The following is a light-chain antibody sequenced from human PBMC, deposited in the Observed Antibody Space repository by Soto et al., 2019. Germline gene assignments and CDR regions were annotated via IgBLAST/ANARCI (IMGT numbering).Light chain of an antibody. CDR3: SSYTSSSTLV. CDR1: SSDVGGYNY. Sequence: QSALTQPASVSGSPGQSITISCTGTSSDVGGYNYVSWYQQHPGKAPKLMISEVSNRPSGVSTRFSGSKSGNTASLTISGLRAEDEADYYCSSYTSSSTLVFGGGTKVTVL. J-gene: IGLJ2*01. V-gene: IGLV2-14*01. CDR2: EVS.